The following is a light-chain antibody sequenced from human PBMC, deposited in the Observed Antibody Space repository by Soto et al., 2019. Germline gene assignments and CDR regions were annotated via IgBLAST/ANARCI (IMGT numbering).Light chain of an antibody. CDR1: QGVTTN. CDR3: QQYNNWPFS. V-gene: IGKV3-15*01. CDR2: DVS. Sequence: EIVMTQSPATLSVSPGERATLSCRAGQGVTTNFAWYQQKSGQSPRLLIYDVSIRATAVPARFSATGSETDFTLTISGLQSEDSAVYFCQQYNNWPFSFGQGTRLEI. J-gene: IGKJ5*01.